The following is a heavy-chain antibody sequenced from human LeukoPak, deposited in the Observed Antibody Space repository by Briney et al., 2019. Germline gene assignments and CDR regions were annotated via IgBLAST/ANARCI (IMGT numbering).Heavy chain of an antibody. V-gene: IGHV3-9*01. CDR2: ISWNSGNI. J-gene: IGHJ4*02. Sequence: GGSLRLSCAASGFPLDDYAMHWVRQAPGKGLEWVSGISWNSGNIGYADSVKGRFTISRDNAKNSLYLQMNSLRAEDTAVYYCVRSPFSNGYWGQGTLVTVSS. CDR1: GFPLDDYA. CDR3: VRSPFSNGY. D-gene: IGHD4-11*01.